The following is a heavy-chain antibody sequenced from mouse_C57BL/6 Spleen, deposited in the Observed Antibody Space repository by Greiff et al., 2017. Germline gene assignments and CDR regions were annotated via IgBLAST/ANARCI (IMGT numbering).Heavy chain of an antibody. CDR1: GYTFTSYW. Sequence: VQLQQPGAELVRPGSSVKLSCKASGYTFTSYWMDWVKQRPGQGLEWIGNIYPSDSETHYNQKFKDKATLTVDKSSSTAYMQLSSLTSEDSAVYYCARADSSGYFYYYAMDYWGQGTSVTVSS. CDR2: IYPSDSET. V-gene: IGHV1-61*01. D-gene: IGHD3-2*02. CDR3: ARADSSGYFYYYAMDY. J-gene: IGHJ4*01.